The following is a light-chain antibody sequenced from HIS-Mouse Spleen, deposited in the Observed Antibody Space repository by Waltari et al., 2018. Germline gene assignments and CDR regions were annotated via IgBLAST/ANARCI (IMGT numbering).Light chain of an antibody. Sequence: SYVLTQPPSVSVAPGKTARITCGGNNIGSKRLHLYQQKPGQAPVLVVYDDSDRPSGIPERFSGSNSGNTATLTISRVEAGDEADYYCQVWDSSSDHVVFGGGTKLTVL. CDR2: DDS. CDR1: NIGSKR. CDR3: QVWDSSSDHVV. V-gene: IGLV3-21*03. J-gene: IGLJ2*01.